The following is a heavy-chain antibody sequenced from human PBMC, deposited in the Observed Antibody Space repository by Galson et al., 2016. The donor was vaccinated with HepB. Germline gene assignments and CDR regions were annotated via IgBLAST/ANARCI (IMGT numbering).Heavy chain of an antibody. D-gene: IGHD3-3*01. CDR2: ITGSGGST. J-gene: IGHJ4*02. CDR3: AKVFGVGFWSGYDY. Sequence: SLRLSCAASGFSVSSHHMSWVRQAPGKGLEWVSAITGSGGSTFYADSVKGRFTMSRDNSKNTLYLQMNSLRAEDTAVYYCAKVFGVGFWSGYDYWGQGTLVTVSS. CDR1: GFSVSSHH. V-gene: IGHV3-23*01.